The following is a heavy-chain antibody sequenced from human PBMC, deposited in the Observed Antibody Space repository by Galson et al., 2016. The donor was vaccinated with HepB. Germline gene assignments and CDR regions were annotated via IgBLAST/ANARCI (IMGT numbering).Heavy chain of an antibody. D-gene: IGHD1-14*01. CDR1: GFSLSASA. Sequence: SLRLSCAPSGFSLSASAVHWVRQASGQGLEWVGRIRSKAQSYATAYAASVKGRFTISRHDSENRAYLQMNSLRTEDTAVYYCIRKPNYYYYAMDVWGQGTTVTVSS. CDR2: IRSKAQSYAT. CDR3: IRKPNYYYYAMDV. V-gene: IGHV3-73*01. J-gene: IGHJ6*02.